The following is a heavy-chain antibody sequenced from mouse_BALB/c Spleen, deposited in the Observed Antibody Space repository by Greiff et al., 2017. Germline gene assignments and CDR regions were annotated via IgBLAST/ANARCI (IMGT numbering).Heavy chain of an antibody. J-gene: IGHJ3*01. D-gene: IGHD1-1*01. CDR2: ISSGSSTI. V-gene: IGHV5-17*02. Sequence: EVQRVESGGGLVQPGGSRKLSCAASGFTFSSFGMHWVRQAPEKGLEWVAYISSGSSTIYYADTVKGRFTISRDNPKNTLFLQMTSLRSEDTAMYYCARGYYGSSTGFAYWGQGTLVTVSA. CDR3: ARGYYGSSTGFAY. CDR1: GFTFSSFG.